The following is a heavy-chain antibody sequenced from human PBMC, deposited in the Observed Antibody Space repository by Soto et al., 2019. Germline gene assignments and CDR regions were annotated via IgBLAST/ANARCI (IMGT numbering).Heavy chain of an antibody. Sequence: PSETLSLTCTVSGGSISSYYWSWIRQPAGKGLEWIGRIYTSGSTNYNPSLKSRVTMSVDTSKNQFSLKLSSVTAADTAVYYCARDVVGGSYRPSWLDPWGQGTMVTVSS. CDR2: IYTSGST. CDR1: GGSISSYY. V-gene: IGHV4-4*07. J-gene: IGHJ5*02. CDR3: ARDVVGGSYRPSWLDP. D-gene: IGHD1-26*01.